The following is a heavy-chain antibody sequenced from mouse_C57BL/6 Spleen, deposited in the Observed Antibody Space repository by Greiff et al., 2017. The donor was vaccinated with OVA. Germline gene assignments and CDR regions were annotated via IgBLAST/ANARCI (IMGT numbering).Heavy chain of an antibody. CDR1: GYTFTSYW. J-gene: IGHJ2*01. V-gene: IGHV1-53*01. D-gene: IGHD2-3*01. CDR2: INPSNGGT. CDR3: ARGIYDGYYEYYFDY. Sequence: QVQLQQPGTELVKPGASVKLSCKASGYTFTSYWMHWVKQRPGQGLEWIGNINPSNGGTNYNEKFKSKATLTVDKSSSTAYMQLSSLTSEDSAVYYCARGIYDGYYEYYFDYWGQGTTLTVSS.